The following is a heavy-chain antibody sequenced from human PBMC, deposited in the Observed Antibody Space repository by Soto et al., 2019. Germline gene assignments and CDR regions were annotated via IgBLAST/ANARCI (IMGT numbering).Heavy chain of an antibody. CDR2: IYYSGST. CDR3: ARASYSNPYNWFDP. V-gene: IGHV4-31*03. Sequence: SETLSLTCTVSGGSISSGGYYWSWIRQHPGKGLEWIGYIYYSGSTYYNPSLKSRVTISVDTSKNQFSLKLGSVTAADTAVYYCARASYSNPYNWFDPWGQGTLVTVSS. CDR1: GGSISSGGYY. D-gene: IGHD6-13*01. J-gene: IGHJ5*02.